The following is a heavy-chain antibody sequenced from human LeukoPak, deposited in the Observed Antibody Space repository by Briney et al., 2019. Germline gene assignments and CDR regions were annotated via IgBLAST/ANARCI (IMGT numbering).Heavy chain of an antibody. V-gene: IGHV1-69*13. CDR2: IIPIFGTA. Sequence: SVKVSCKASGYTFTGYYMHWVRQAPGQGLEWMGGIIPIFGTANYAQKFQGRVTITADESTSTAYMELSSLRSEDTAVYYCASADETRGYLAAFDIWGQGTMVTVSS. CDR1: GYTFTGYY. CDR3: ASADETRGYLAAFDI. D-gene: IGHD5-18*01. J-gene: IGHJ3*02.